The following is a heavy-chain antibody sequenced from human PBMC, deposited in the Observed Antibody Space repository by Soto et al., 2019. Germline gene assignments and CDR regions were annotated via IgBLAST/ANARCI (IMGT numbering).Heavy chain of an antibody. CDR1: GYTFSNYG. CDR2: ISLYSDGT. V-gene: IGHV1-18*01. D-gene: IGHD2-2*01. J-gene: IGHJ5*02. CDR3: ARVVPGAEAWFGP. Sequence: ASVKVSCKTSGYTFSNYGITWVRQAPGQPLEWLGWISLYSDGTNYAQKFQGRVFMTTDTSTTTAYMELRSLRSDDTAVYYCARVVPGAEAWFGPWGQGTLVTVSS.